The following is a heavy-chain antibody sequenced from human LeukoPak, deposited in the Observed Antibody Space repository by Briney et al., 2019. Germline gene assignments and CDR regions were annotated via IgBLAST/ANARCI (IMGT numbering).Heavy chain of an antibody. V-gene: IGHV3-9*01. CDR3: AKDRGGSSELGDAFDV. J-gene: IGHJ3*01. CDR2: ISYSSGSI. D-gene: IGHD1-26*01. CDR1: GFTFDEYA. Sequence: GRSLRLSCAASGFTFDEYAMHWVRQAPGKGLEWVSGISYSSGSIGYVDSVKGRFTISRDNAKNSLYLQMNSMRVEDTALYYCAKDRGGSSELGDAFDVWGQGTMVRVSS.